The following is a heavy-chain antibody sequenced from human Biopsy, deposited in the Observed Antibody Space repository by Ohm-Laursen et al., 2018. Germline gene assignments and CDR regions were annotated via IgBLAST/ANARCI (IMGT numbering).Heavy chain of an antibody. V-gene: IGHV1-18*01. CDR2: ISSSNDNT. CDR1: GFIFTSYG. Sequence: ASVKVSCKTSGFIFTSYGLSWVRQAPGQGLEWMGWISSSNDNTNYAQKFQGRVTMTADTSTSTAYKELRSLRTDDTAVYYFARDFFDSSGYFYYYNGVDLWGQGTTVTVSS. CDR3: ARDFFDSSGYFYYYNGVDL. J-gene: IGHJ6*02. D-gene: IGHD3-22*01.